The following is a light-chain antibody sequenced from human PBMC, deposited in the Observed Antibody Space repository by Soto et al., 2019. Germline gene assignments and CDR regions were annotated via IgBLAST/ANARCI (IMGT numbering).Light chain of an antibody. J-gene: IGLJ2*01. CDR3: GAWDSSLSAVV. V-gene: IGLV1-51*01. CDR1: SSNIGNNY. CDR2: ENN. Sequence: QSVLTQPPSVSATPGQMVTISCSGSSSNIGNNYVSWYQQLPGTAPKLLISENNKRPSGIPDRFSGSKSGTSATLDITGLQAGDEAEYYCGAWDSSLSAVVFGGGTKLTVL.